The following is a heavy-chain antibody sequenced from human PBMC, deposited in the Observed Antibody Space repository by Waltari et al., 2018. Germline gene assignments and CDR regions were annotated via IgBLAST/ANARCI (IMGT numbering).Heavy chain of an antibody. J-gene: IGHJ6*03. CDR1: GYSISSGYY. V-gene: IGHV4-38-2*02. CDR3: AREGGATPFYYYYYMDV. Sequence: QVQLQESGPGLVKPSETLSLTCAVSGYSISSGYYWGWIRQPPGKGLEWIGSIYHSGSTYYNPSLKSRVTISVDTSKNQFSLKLSSVTAADTAVYYCAREGGATPFYYYYYMDVWGKGTTVTVSS. CDR2: IYHSGST. D-gene: IGHD5-12*01.